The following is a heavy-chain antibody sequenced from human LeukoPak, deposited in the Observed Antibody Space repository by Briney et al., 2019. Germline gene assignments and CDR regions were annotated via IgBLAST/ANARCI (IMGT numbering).Heavy chain of an antibody. V-gene: IGHV3-21*01. J-gene: IGHJ4*02. CDR2: INQVSSHI. D-gene: IGHD5/OR15-5a*01. CDR3: SRDPTQYLRYGYFDH. Sequence: PGGSLRLSCAASGFSFSSSAINWVRQAPGKGLEWVSSINQVSSHIYYADSVRGRSTISRDNAKNSVYLQMDSLRAEDTAVYYCSRDPTQYLRYGYFDHWGQGALVTVSS. CDR1: GFSFSSSA.